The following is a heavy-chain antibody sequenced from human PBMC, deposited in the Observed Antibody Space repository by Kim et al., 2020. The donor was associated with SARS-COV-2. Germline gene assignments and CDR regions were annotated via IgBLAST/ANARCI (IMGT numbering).Heavy chain of an antibody. CDR3: ARDRAAARLWGGMDD. V-gene: IGHV3-11*04. D-gene: IGHD6-13*01. Sequence: DAVKGRLTISRDNAKNSLYLQMNSRRAEDTAVYYCARDRAAARLWGGMDDWGQGTTVTVSS. J-gene: IGHJ6*02.